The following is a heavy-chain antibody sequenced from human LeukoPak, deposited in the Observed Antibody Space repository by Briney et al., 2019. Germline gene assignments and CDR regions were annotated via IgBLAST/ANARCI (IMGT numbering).Heavy chain of an antibody. CDR2: IYYSGST. V-gene: IGHV4-59*01. Sequence: SETLSLTCTVSDGSISTYYWSWIRQPPGKGLGWIGYIYYSGSTNYNPSLKSRVTISVDTSKNQFSLKLSSVTAADTAVYYCATSGREGGSYRGAWDFDYWGQGTLVTVSS. CDR3: ATSGREGGSYRGAWDFDY. D-gene: IGHD1-26*01. J-gene: IGHJ4*02. CDR1: DGSISTYY.